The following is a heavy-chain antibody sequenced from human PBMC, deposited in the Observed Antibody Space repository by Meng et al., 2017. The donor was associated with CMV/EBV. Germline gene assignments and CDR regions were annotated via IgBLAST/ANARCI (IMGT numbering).Heavy chain of an antibody. CDR3: ARGGIRYPYYYGMDV. Sequence: GESLKISCAASGFTFSSYGMHWVRQAPGKGLEWVAFIRYDGSNKYYADSVKGRFTISRDNSKNTLYLQMNSLRAEDTAVYYCARGGIRYPYYYGMDVWGQGTTVTVSS. V-gene: IGHV3-30*02. J-gene: IGHJ6*02. CDR1: GFTFSSYG. CDR2: IRYDGSNK. D-gene: IGHD3-9*01.